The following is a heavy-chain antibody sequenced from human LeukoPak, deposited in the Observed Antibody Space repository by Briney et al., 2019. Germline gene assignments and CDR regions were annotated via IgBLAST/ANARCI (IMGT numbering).Heavy chain of an antibody. V-gene: IGHV4-59*12. J-gene: IGHJ4*02. D-gene: IGHD4-17*01. Sequence: SETLSLTCTVSGGSISSYYWSWIRQPPGKGLEWIGSIYYSGSTYYNPSLKSRVTISVDTSKNQFSLKLSSVTAADTAVYYCASGDYGDYSFDYWGQGTLVTVSS. CDR3: ASGDYGDYSFDY. CDR2: IYYSGST. CDR1: GGSISSYY.